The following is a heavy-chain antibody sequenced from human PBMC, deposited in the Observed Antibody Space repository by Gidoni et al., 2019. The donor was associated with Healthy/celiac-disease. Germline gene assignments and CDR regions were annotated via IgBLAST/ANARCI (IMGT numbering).Heavy chain of an antibody. V-gene: IGHV3-23*01. Sequence: EVQLLESGGGLVQPGGSLRLSCAASVFPFSSYAMSWVRQAPGKGVEWVSAISGSGGSTYYADSVKGRFTISRDNSKNTLYLQMNSLRAEDTAVYYCAKVGGIAVAGSFDYWGQGTLVTVSS. CDR2: ISGSGGST. D-gene: IGHD6-19*01. CDR1: VFPFSSYA. CDR3: AKVGGIAVAGSFDY. J-gene: IGHJ4*02.